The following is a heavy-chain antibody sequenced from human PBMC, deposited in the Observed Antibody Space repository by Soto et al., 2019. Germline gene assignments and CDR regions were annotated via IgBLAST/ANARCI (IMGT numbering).Heavy chain of an antibody. CDR3: VRDGPDWSDGRCFGIPMDV. Sequence: EVQLVESGGGLVQPGGSLRLSCAASGFTVSSKYMSWVRQAPGRGLEWVSLLDNAGRTSHADSVKGRFTISRDNSENPLYLQMNSLRDEDTAVYYCVRDGPDWSDGRCFGIPMDVWGKGTTVTVSS. CDR1: GFTVSSKY. V-gene: IGHV3-66*01. J-gene: IGHJ6*03. D-gene: IGHD2-15*01. CDR2: LDNAGRT.